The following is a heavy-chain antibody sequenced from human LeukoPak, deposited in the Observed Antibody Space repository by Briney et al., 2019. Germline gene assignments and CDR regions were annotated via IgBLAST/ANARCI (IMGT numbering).Heavy chain of an antibody. CDR1: GFTFNTYT. J-gene: IGHJ4*02. V-gene: IGHV3-23*01. CDR3: AKDHGSGWLGIDY. D-gene: IGHD6-19*01. Sequence: GGSLRLSCAASGFTFNTYTMNWVRQAPGKGLEWVSYISGSGGSTYYADSVKGRFTISRDNSKNTLYLQMNSLRAEDTAVYYCAKDHGSGWLGIDYWGQGTLVTVSS. CDR2: ISGSGGST.